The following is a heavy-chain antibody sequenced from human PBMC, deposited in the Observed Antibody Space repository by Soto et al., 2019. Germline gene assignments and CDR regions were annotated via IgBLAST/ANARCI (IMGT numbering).Heavy chain of an antibody. Sequence: EVQLLESGGGLVQPGGSLRLSCAASGFTFSSYAMSWVRQAPGKGLEWVSAISGSGGSTYYADSVKGRFTISRDNSKNTLYLQMNGLGAEDTAVYYCAKPAGYSSSWFRAGGFQHWGQGTLVTVSS. CDR3: AKPAGYSSSWFRAGGFQH. D-gene: IGHD6-13*01. CDR1: GFTFSSYA. V-gene: IGHV3-23*01. J-gene: IGHJ1*01. CDR2: ISGSGGST.